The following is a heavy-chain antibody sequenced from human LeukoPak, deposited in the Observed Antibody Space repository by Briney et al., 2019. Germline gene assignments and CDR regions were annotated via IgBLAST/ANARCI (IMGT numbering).Heavy chain of an antibody. D-gene: IGHD4-23*01. J-gene: IGHJ4*02. CDR1: GITFSSYA. Sequence: GGSLRPSCAAPGITFSSYAMHWVRQAPGKGLEWVAVISYDGSNKYYADSVKGRFTISRDNSKNTLYLQMNSLRAEDTAVYYCAKDWLGGNSYYFDYWGQGTLVTVSS. V-gene: IGHV3-30*04. CDR3: AKDWLGGNSYYFDY. CDR2: ISYDGSNK.